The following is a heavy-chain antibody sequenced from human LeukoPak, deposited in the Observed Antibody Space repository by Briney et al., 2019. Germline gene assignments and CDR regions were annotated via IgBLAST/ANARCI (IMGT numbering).Heavy chain of an antibody. J-gene: IGHJ4*02. CDR2: INYNGAIT. D-gene: IGHD3-3*02. CDR3: ARDRLSPSFSVSHFDL. CDR1: GFTFVDYG. V-gene: IGHV3-20*04. Sequence: GGSLRLSCATSGFTFVDYGLSWVRRAPGKGLEWLCAINYNGAITDYADSVKGRFTISRDNAKNSLYLRMDSLRAEDTALYYCARDRLSPSFSVSHFDLWGQGTLVTVPS.